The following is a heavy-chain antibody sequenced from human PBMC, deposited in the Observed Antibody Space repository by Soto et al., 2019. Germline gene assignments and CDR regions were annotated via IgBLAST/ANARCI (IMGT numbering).Heavy chain of an antibody. V-gene: IGHV3-48*03. J-gene: IGHJ4*02. Sequence: EVQLMESGGDLVQPGGSLRVSCATSGITVSAHDWNWVRQAPGKGLEWFSYISPSGNIKTYADSVKGRFTISRDNAKNSLYLQMMNLRVEDTAVYYCASDTPGMEVFDYWGQGTLVSVSS. CDR2: ISPSGNIK. CDR3: ASDTPGMEVFDY. D-gene: IGHD1-1*01. CDR1: GITVSAHD.